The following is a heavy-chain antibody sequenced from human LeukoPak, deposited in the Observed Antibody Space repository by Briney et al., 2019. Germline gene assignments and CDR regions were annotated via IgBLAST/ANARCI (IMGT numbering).Heavy chain of an antibody. D-gene: IGHD6-13*01. V-gene: IGHV4-39*07. CDR2: IYYSGST. Sequence: SETLSLTCTVSGGSISSSSYYWGWIRQPPGKGLEWIGSIYYSGSTYYSPSLKSRVTISVDTSKNQFSLKLSSVTAADTAVYYCARAGQQLNWFDPWGQGTLVTVSS. CDR1: GGSISSSSYY. CDR3: ARAGQQLNWFDP. J-gene: IGHJ5*02.